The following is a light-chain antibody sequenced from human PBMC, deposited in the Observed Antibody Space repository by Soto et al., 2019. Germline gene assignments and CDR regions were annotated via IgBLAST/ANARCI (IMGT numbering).Light chain of an antibody. CDR3: QQSFTTPYT. CDR2: AAS. V-gene: IGKV1-39*01. Sequence: DIQMTQSPSSLSASVGDRVSITCRASQSISSYLNWYQHKPGKAPKLLISAASSLQSGVPSTFSGFGSGTDFTLTISSLQPEDFATYYCQQSFTTPYTFGQGTKLEIK. CDR1: QSISSY. J-gene: IGKJ2*01.